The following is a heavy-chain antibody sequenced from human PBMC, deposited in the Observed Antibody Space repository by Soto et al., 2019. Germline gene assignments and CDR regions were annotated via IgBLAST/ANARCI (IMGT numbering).Heavy chain of an antibody. V-gene: IGHV2-70*04. Sequence: VSGPTLVNPTQPLTLTCTFSGFSLSTSGMRVSWIRQPPGKALEWLARIDWDDDKFYSTSLKTRLTISKDTSKNQVVLTMTNIDPVDTATYYCARMGYDSSGYNWGQGTLVTVSS. J-gene: IGHJ4*02. CDR3: ARMGYDSSGYN. CDR1: GFSLSTSGMR. CDR2: IDWDDDK. D-gene: IGHD3-22*01.